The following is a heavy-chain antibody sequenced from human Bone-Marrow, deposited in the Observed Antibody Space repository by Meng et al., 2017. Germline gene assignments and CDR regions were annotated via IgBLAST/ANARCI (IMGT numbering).Heavy chain of an antibody. J-gene: IGHJ4*02. D-gene: IGHD2-2*01. CDR2: IGKDGSDR. CDR1: GFTLGGYW. V-gene: IGHV3-7*01. CDR3: ARVVFIGGYQLLDY. Sequence: GESLKISCAASGFTLGGYWMTWVRQAPGKGLEWVANIGKDGSDRYYVDSVKGRFTVSRDNAENSLYLQMNSLRAEDTAVYYCARVVFIGGYQLLDYWGQGTLVTVSS.